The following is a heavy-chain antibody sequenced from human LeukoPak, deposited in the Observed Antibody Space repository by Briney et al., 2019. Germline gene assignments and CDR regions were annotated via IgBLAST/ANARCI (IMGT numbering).Heavy chain of an antibody. J-gene: IGHJ4*02. Sequence: SQTLSLTCTVSGRSISSSSYYCGWIRQPRGKGLEWSGRIYYRGSTYYNPSLKSRVTISVDTSKNPCTMELSSVTAADTAVYYCARHYRGLLEAYFDYWGQGTLVTVSS. CDR2: IYYRGST. V-gene: IGHV4-39*01. CDR3: ARHYRGLLEAYFDY. CDR1: GRSISSSSYY. D-gene: IGHD2-21*02.